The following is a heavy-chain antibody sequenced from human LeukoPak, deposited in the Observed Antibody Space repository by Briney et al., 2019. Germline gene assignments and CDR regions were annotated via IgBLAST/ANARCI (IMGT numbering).Heavy chain of an antibody. CDR2: IIPILGIA. CDR3: ARGNVDTAMVFDY. J-gene: IGHJ4*02. D-gene: IGHD5-18*01. V-gene: IGHV1-69*04. Sequence: SVKVSCKASGGTFSSYAISWVRQAPGQGLEWMGRIIPILGIANYAQKFQGRVTITADKSTSTAYMELSSLRSEDTAVYYCARGNVDTAMVFDYWGQGTLVTVSS. CDR1: GGTFSSYA.